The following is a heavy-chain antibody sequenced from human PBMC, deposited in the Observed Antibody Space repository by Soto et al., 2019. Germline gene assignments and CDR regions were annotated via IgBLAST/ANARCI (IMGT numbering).Heavy chain of an antibody. CDR2: IRQDGSET. CDR1: GFTFSSYW. D-gene: IGHD3-10*01. CDR3: ACCSYYYGSGSYSYDAFDI. V-gene: IGHV3-7*01. J-gene: IGHJ3*02. Sequence: EVQLVESGGGLVQPGGSLRLSCAASGFTFSSYWMSWVRQAPGKGLEWVANIRQDGSETYYVDSVKGRFTISRDNAKNSLYLQMNILRAEDTAVYYCACCSYYYGSGSYSYDAFDIWGQGTMVTVSS.